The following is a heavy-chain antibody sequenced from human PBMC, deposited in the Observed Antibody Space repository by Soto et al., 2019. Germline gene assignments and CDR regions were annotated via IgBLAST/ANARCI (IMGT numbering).Heavy chain of an antibody. CDR1: GFTFSSYG. D-gene: IGHD3-10*01. CDR2: ISYDGSNK. Sequence: QVQLVESGGGVVQPGRSLRLSCAASGFTFSSYGMHWVRQAPGKGLEWVAVISYDGSNKYYADSVKGRFTISRDNSKNTLYLQMNSLRAEDTAVYYCAKGISSRIVPHAFDIWGQGTMVTVSS. V-gene: IGHV3-30*18. J-gene: IGHJ3*02. CDR3: AKGISSRIVPHAFDI.